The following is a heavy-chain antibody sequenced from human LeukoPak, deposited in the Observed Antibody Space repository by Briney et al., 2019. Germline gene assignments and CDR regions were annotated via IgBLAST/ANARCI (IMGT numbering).Heavy chain of an antibody. J-gene: IGHJ5*02. Sequence: SGGSLRLSCAASGFTLSNYDMNWVRQAPGKGLEWVSSISTGSRYIYYTDSLRGRFTISRDDAKNTLYLQMNSLGAEDTAVYYCARADCSSSTCYLRRSWFDPWGQGTLVTVSS. CDR2: ISTGSRYI. CDR3: ARADCSSSTCYLRRSWFDP. V-gene: IGHV3-21*06. D-gene: IGHD2-2*01. CDR1: GFTLSNYD.